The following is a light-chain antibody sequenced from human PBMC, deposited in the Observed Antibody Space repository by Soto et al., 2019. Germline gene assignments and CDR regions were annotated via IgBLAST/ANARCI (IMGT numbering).Light chain of an antibody. CDR2: DAS. CDR1: QSLSRY. Sequence: EIVLTQSPATLSLSPGERATLSCRASQSLSRYLAWYQQKPGQAPRLLIYDASNRATGITGRFSGSGSGTDFTLTICSLEPEDFAVYYCQQRSNGLTFGGGTKVEIK. CDR3: QQRSNGLT. V-gene: IGKV3-11*01. J-gene: IGKJ4*01.